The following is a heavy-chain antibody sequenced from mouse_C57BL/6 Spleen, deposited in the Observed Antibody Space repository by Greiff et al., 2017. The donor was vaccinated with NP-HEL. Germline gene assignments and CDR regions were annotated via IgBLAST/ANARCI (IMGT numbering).Heavy chain of an antibody. D-gene: IGHD2-3*01. CDR1: GFTFSSYG. Sequence: VKLMESGGDLVKPGGSLKLSCAASGFTFSSYGMSWVRQTPDKRLEWVATISSGGSYTYYPDSVKGRFTISRDNAKNTLYLQMSSLKSEGTAMYYCAKHNPDGYYDYWGQGTTLTVSS. CDR3: AKHNPDGYYDY. V-gene: IGHV5-6*01. J-gene: IGHJ2*01. CDR2: ISSGGSYT.